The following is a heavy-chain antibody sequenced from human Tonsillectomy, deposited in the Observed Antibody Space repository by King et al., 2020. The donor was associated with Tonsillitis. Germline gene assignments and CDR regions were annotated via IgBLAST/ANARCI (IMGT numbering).Heavy chain of an antibody. CDR3: ARDGNDILTGYSLYYYGMDV. CDR2: IKQDGSEK. J-gene: IGHJ6*02. V-gene: IGHV3-7*01. D-gene: IGHD3-9*01. Sequence: VQLVESGGGLVQPGGSLRLSWAASGFTFSSYWMSWVRQAPGKGLEGVANIKQDGSEKNKVNPVKGQFTISRDNAKNSLYLQMNSLRAEDTAVYYCARDGNDILTGYSLYYYGMDVWGQGTTVTVSS. CDR1: GFTFSSYW.